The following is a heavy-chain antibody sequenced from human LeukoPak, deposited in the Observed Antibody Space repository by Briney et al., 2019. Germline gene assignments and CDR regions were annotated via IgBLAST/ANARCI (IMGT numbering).Heavy chain of an antibody. J-gene: IGHJ4*02. CDR1: GVTFSSYW. CDR3: ARGTTTVTTNFVNY. V-gene: IGHV3-7*01. CDR2: IKQDGSEK. D-gene: IGHD4-17*01. Sequence: GGSLRLSCAASGVTFSSYWMSWVRQAPGKGLEWVANIKQDGSEKYYVDSVRGRFTISRDNAKNSLYLQMNSLRAEDTAVYHCARGTTTVTTNFVNYWGQGTLVTVSS.